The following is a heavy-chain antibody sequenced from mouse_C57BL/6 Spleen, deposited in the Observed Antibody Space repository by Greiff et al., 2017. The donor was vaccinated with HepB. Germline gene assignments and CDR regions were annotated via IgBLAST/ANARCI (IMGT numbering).Heavy chain of an antibody. V-gene: IGHV1-55*01. CDR3: ARRTGYGSSYGYFDV. CDR2: IYPGSGST. J-gene: IGHJ1*03. Sequence: QVQLQQPGAELVKPGASVKMSCKASGYTFTSYWITWVKQRPGQGLEWIGDIYPGSGSTNYNEKFKSKATLTVDTSSSTAYMQLSSLTSEESAVYYCARRTGYGSSYGYFDVWGTGTTVTVSS. D-gene: IGHD1-1*01. CDR1: GYTFTSYW.